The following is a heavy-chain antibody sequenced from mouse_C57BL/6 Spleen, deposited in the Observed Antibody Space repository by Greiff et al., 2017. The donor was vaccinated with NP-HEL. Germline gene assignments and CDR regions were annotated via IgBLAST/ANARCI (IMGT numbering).Heavy chain of an antibody. V-gene: IGHV1-69*01. CDR1: GYTFTSYW. Sequence: QVQLKQPGAELVMPGASVKLSCKASGYTFTSYWMHWVKQRPGQGLEWIGEIDPSDSYTNYNQKFKGKSTLTVDKSSSTAYMQLSSLTSEDSAVYYCARDYYGSSPYFDYWGQGTTLTVSS. D-gene: IGHD1-1*01. J-gene: IGHJ2*01. CDR2: IDPSDSYT. CDR3: ARDYYGSSPYFDY.